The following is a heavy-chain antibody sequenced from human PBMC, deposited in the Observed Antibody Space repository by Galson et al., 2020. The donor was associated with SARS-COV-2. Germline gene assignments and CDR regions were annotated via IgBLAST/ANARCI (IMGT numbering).Heavy chain of an antibody. J-gene: IGHJ4*02. CDR3: AKERLKNFFGSGSFNPDY. D-gene: IGHD3-10*01. Sequence: GGSLRLSCAASGYTFSNYGIHWVRQAPGKGLEWVAIISYDGSNKYYADSVKGRFTLSRDNSRFTLSRDNSKNIVFLQMNSLRVEDTAVYFCAKERLKNFFGSGSFNPDYWGQGTLLTVSS. V-gene: IGHV3-30*18. CDR2: ISYDGSNK. CDR1: GYTFSNYG.